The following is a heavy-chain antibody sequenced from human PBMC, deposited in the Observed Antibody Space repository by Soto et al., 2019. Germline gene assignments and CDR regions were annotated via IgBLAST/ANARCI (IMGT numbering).Heavy chain of an antibody. CDR1: GGSISSSNW. CDR3: ARAHYYDSSGYYYLDY. J-gene: IGHJ4*02. CDR2: IYHSGST. D-gene: IGHD3-22*01. V-gene: IGHV4-4*02. Sequence: QVQLQESGPGLVKPSGTLSLTCAVSGGSISSSNWWSWVRQPPGKGLEWIGEIYHSGSTNYNPSLKGRVTISVDKSKNQFSLKLSSVTAADTAVYYCARAHYYDSSGYYYLDYWGQGTLVTVSS.